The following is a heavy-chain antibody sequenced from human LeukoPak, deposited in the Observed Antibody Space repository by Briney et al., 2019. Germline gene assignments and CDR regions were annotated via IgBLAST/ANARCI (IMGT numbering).Heavy chain of an antibody. D-gene: IGHD6-19*01. CDR1: GYTFTSYG. J-gene: IGHJ4*02. Sequence: ASVKVSFKASGYTFTSYGISWVRQAPGQGLEWMGWISAYNGNTNYAQNLQGRVTMTTDTSTSTAYMELRSLRSDDTAVYYCARDNSGWYYFDYWGQGTLVTVSS. CDR3: ARDNSGWYYFDY. V-gene: IGHV1-18*01. CDR2: ISAYNGNT.